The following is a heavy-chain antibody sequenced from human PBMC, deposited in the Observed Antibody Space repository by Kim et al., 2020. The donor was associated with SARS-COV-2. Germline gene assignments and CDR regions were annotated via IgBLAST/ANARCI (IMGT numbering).Heavy chain of an antibody. J-gene: IGHJ6*02. Sequence: GGSLRLSCAASGFTFSSYGMHWVRQAPGKGLEWVAVIWYDGSNKYYADSVKGRFTISRDNSKNTLYLQMNSLRAEDTAVYYCAKPYDILTGYYDGMDVWGQGTTVTVSS. V-gene: IGHV3-33*06. CDR3: AKPYDILTGYYDGMDV. CDR1: GFTFSSYG. D-gene: IGHD3-9*01. CDR2: IWYDGSNK.